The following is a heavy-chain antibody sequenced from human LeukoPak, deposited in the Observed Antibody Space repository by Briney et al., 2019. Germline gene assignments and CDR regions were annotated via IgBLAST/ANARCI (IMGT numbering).Heavy chain of an antibody. CDR3: ARDKRYDFWSGYLDAFDI. J-gene: IGHJ3*02. V-gene: IGHV4-4*07. CDR1: GGSISSYY. Sequence: PSETLSLTCTVSGGSISSYYWSWIRQPAGKGLEWIGRIYTNGSTNYNPSLKSRVTMSVDTSKNQFSLKLSSVTAADTAVYYCARDKRYDFWSGYLDAFDIWGQGTMVTVSS. CDR2: IYTNGST. D-gene: IGHD3-3*01.